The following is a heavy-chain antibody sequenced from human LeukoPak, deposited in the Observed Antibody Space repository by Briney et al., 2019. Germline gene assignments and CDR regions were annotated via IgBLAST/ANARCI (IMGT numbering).Heavy chain of an antibody. D-gene: IGHD3-10*01. V-gene: IGHV3-30*04. J-gene: IGHJ6*02. CDR2: ISYHGSNK. Sequence: PGGSLRLSCAASGFTFSSYAMHWVRQAPGKGLEWVAVISYHGSNKYYADSVKGRFTISRDNSKNTLYLQMNSLRAEDTAVYYCARAQYYYGSADYYYYGMDVWGQGTTVTVSS. CDR1: GFTFSSYA. CDR3: ARAQYYYGSADYYYYGMDV.